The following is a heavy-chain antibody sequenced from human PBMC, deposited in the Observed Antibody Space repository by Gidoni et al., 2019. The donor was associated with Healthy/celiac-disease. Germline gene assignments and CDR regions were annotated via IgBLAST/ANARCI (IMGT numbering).Heavy chain of an antibody. V-gene: IGHV3-13*04. Sequence: EVQLVESGGGLVQPGGSLRLSCAASGFTFSSYDMHWVRQAPGKGLEWVSAIGTAGDTYYPGSVKGRFTISRENAKNSLYLQMNSLRAGDTAVYYCARSPLGYYYYYGMDVWGQGTTVTVSS. CDR2: IGTAGDT. CDR1: GFTFSSYD. J-gene: IGHJ6*02. D-gene: IGHD3-16*01. CDR3: ARSPLGYYYYYGMDV.